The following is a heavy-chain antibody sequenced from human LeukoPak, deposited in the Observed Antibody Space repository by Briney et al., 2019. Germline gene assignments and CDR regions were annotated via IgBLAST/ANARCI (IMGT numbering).Heavy chain of an antibody. D-gene: IGHD2-2*01. Sequence: SQTLSLTCTVSGGSISSGGYYWSWLRQHPGKGLEWIGYIYYSGSTYYNPSLKSRVTISVDTSKNQFSLKLSSVTAADTAVYYCARVLGGSTSYFLPLYYFDYWGQGTLVTVSS. CDR3: ARVLGGSTSYFLPLYYFDY. V-gene: IGHV4-31*03. CDR2: IYYSGST. J-gene: IGHJ4*02. CDR1: GGSISSGGYY.